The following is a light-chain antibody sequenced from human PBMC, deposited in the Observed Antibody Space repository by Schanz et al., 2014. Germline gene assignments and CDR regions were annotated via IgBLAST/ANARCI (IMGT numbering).Light chain of an antibody. CDR2: EVV. V-gene: IGLV2-8*01. J-gene: IGLJ3*02. Sequence: QSVLTQPPSASGSPGQSVTISCTGTSSDIGRYNYVSWYQQHPGKAPKLILFEVVKRPTGVPDRFSGSKSGDTASLTVSGLQAEDEATYYCSSFTTSATWVFGGGTKLTVL. CDR3: SSFTTSATWV. CDR1: SSDIGRYNY.